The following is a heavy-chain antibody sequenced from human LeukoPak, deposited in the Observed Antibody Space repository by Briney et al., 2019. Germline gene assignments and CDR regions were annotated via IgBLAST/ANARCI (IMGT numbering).Heavy chain of an antibody. J-gene: IGHJ6*02. CDR3: ARDYSNYEYYYYGMDV. CDR1: GFTFSSHA. V-gene: IGHV3-30-3*01. Sequence: PGGSLRLSCAASGFTFSSHAMHWVRQAPGKGLEWVAVISYDGSNKYYADSVKGRFTISRDNSKNTLYLQMNSLRAEDTAVYYCARDYSNYEYYYYGMDVWGQGTTVTVSS. D-gene: IGHD4-11*01. CDR2: ISYDGSNK.